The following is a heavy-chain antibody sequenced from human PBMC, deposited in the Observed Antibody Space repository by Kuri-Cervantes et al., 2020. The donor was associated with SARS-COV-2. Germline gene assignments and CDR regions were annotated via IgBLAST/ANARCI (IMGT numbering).Heavy chain of an antibody. CDR2: IYWNDDK. J-gene: IGHJ5*02. V-gene: IGHV2-5*01. Sequence: SGPTLVKPTLTLTQTCSFAGVSLSFGGVGVGWIHQPPGKALEWLALIYWNDDKRYSPSLRSRLTITKDTSKNQVVLKMTNMDPVDTATYYCAHRRRDESWFDPWGQGTLVTVSS. CDR3: AHRRRDESWFDP. CDR1: GVSLSFGGVG.